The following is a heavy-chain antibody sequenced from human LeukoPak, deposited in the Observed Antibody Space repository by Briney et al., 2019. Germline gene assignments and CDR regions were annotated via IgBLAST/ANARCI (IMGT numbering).Heavy chain of an antibody. CDR2: IYYSGST. CDR3: ARNDYVWGSYRYRAFDI. Sequence: SETLSLTCTVSGGSISSSSYYWGWIRQPPGKGLEWIGSIYYSGSTYYNPSLKSRVTISVDSSKNQFSLKLSPVTAADTAVYYCARNDYVWGSYRYRAFDIWGQGTMVTVSS. J-gene: IGHJ3*02. D-gene: IGHD3-16*02. CDR1: GGSISSSSYY. V-gene: IGHV4-39*07.